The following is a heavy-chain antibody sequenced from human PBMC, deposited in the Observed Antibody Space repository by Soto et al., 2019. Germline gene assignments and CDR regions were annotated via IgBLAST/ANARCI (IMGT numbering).Heavy chain of an antibody. CDR3: ATTRIAIRPLYFDH. Sequence: SGKVCGNSSGDTFRTYTRRLVRQSPGQGLEWMGGIIPIFGSADYAQKFEGRVTITADKSTSTAYMELRSLRSEDTAFYYCATTRIAIRPLYFDHWGQGSLVTVSS. CDR2: IIPIFGSA. J-gene: IGHJ4*02. CDR1: GDTFRTYT. V-gene: IGHV1-69*06. D-gene: IGHD6-6*01.